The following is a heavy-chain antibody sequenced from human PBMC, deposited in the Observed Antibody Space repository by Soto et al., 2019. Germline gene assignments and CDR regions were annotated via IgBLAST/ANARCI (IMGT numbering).Heavy chain of an antibody. V-gene: IGHV4-4*02. D-gene: IGHD6-19*01. CDR3: ARHILVTGTRGFDF. CDR1: GDSLSGTYW. Sequence: QVQLQESGPGLVKPSETLSLTCAVSGDSLSGTYWWSWVRQAPGGGLQWIGEISYSGTTHYDPSLMSRVTISMDKSRSEFSLTLISVTAADSASYYWARHILVTGTRGFDFWGQGILVTVSS. CDR2: ISYSGTT. J-gene: IGHJ4*02.